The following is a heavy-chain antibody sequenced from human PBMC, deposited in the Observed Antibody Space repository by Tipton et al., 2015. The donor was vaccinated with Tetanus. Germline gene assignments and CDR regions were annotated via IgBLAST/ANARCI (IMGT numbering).Heavy chain of an antibody. J-gene: IGHJ4*02. CDR2: IYPGDSDT. CDR1: GYSFTSYW. CDR3: ARHVDYYDFWSGRGAQFDY. Sequence: QSGAEVKEPGESLKISCKGSGYSFTSYWIGWVRQMPGKGLEWMGIIYPGDSDTRYSPSFQGQVTISADKSISTAYLQWSSLKASDTARYYCARHVDYYDFWSGRGAQFDYWGQGTLVTVSS. V-gene: IGHV5-51*01. D-gene: IGHD3-3*01.